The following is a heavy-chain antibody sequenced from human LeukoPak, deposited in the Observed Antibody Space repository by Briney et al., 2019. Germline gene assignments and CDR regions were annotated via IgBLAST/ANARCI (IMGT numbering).Heavy chain of an antibody. V-gene: IGHV4-59*08. D-gene: IGHD3-22*01. J-gene: IGHJ4*02. Sequence: PSETLSLTCAVYGGSFSSYYWSWIRQPPGKGLEWIGYIYYSGSTNYNPSLKSRVTISVDTSKNQFSLKLSSVTAADTAVYYCARYYYDSPPPSGGTYYFDYWGQGTLVTVSS. CDR2: IYYSGST. CDR3: ARYYYDSPPPSGGTYYFDY. CDR1: GGSFSSYY.